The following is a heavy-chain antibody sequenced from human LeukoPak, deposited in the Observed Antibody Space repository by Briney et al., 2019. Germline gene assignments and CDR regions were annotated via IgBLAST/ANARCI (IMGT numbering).Heavy chain of an antibody. D-gene: IGHD3-9*01. CDR2: ISGSGGST. CDR1: GFTFSSYA. CDR3: AKGVAYILTGYYFDY. Sequence: GGSLRLSCAASGFTFSSYAMSWVRQAPGKGLEWVSAISGSGGSTYYADSVKGRFTISRDNSKDTLYLQMNSLRAEDTAVYYCAKGVAYILTGYYFDYWGQGTLVTVSS. V-gene: IGHV3-23*01. J-gene: IGHJ4*02.